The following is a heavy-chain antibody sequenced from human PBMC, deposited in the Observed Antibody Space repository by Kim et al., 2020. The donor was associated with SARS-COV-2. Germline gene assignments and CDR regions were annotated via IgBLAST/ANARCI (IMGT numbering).Heavy chain of an antibody. CDR3: ARYGLSGKAFDV. J-gene: IGHJ3*01. Sequence: TNYNQYLKSRDTISVDTSKDQFSLKLSSVTAADTAVYYCARYGLSGKAFDVWGQGTLVPVSS. D-gene: IGHD1-26*01. V-gene: IGHV4-34*01. CDR2: T.